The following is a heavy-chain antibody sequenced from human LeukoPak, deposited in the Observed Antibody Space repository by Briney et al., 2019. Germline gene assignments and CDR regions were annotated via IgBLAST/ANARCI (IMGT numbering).Heavy chain of an antibody. V-gene: IGHV1-69*13. Sequence: SVKVSCKASGGTFSSYAISWVRQAPGQGLEWMGGIIPIFGTANYAQKFQGRVTITADESTSTAYMELSSLRSEDTAVYYCAASYGSGSYREYYFDYWGQGTLVTVSS. J-gene: IGHJ4*02. CDR1: GGTFSSYA. CDR2: IIPIFGTA. CDR3: AASYGSGSYREYYFDY. D-gene: IGHD3-10*01.